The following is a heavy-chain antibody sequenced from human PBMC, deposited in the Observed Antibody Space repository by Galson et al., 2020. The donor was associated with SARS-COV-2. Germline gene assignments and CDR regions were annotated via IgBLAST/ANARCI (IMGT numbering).Heavy chain of an antibody. CDR3: AGDCIAAAGTGARLEYYGMDV. V-gene: IGHV4-39*02. D-gene: IGHD6-13*01. J-gene: IGHJ6*02. CDR1: GGSISSSSYY. Sequence: SEILSLTCTVSGGSISSSSYYWGWIRQPPGKGLEWIGSIYYSGSTYYNPSLKSRVTISVDTSKNQFSLKLSSVTAADTAVYYCAGDCIAAAGTGARLEYYGMDVWGQGTTVTVSS. CDR2: IYYSGST.